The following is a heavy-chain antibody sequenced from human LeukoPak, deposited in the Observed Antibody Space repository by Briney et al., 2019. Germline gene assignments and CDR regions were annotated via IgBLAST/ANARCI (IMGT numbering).Heavy chain of an antibody. D-gene: IGHD6-13*01. J-gene: IGHJ4*02. V-gene: IGHV3-30*04. CDR1: GFTFSSYA. Sequence: GGSLRLSCAASGFTFSSYAMHWVRQAPGKGLEWVAVISYDGSNKYYADSVKGRFTISRDNSKNTLYLQMNSLRAEDTAVYYWARAIIAAAGTLAYWGQGTLVTVSS. CDR2: ISYDGSNK. CDR3: ARAIIAAAGTLAY.